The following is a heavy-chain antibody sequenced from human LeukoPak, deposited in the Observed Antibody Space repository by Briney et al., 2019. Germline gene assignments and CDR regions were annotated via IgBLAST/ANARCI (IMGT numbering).Heavy chain of an antibody. Sequence: GGSLRLSCGASGFTFSSFWMHWVRQAPGKGLVWVSRINSDGSSTNYADSVKGRFTISRDNAKNTLYLQMNSLRAEDTAVYYCAGTYCGGDCYPFYYYYYGMDVWGQGTTVTVSS. CDR1: GFTFSSFW. J-gene: IGHJ6*02. CDR2: INSDGSST. CDR3: AGTYCGGDCYPFYYYYYGMDV. D-gene: IGHD2-21*02. V-gene: IGHV3-74*01.